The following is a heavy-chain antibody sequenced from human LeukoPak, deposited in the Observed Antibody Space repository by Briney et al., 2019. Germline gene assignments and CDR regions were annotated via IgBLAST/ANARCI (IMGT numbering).Heavy chain of an antibody. Sequence: SRTLSLTCTVSGDSISSYYWSWIRHPPGKGLEWIGYIHYSGGTDYNPSLKSRVTRSVDTSKNQFSLKLRSVTAADTAVYYCARHVTISGPYDASDIWGQGTMVTVSP. J-gene: IGHJ3*02. V-gene: IGHV4-59*08. CDR1: GDSISSYY. CDR2: IHYSGGT. D-gene: IGHD5-24*01. CDR3: ARHVTISGPYDASDI.